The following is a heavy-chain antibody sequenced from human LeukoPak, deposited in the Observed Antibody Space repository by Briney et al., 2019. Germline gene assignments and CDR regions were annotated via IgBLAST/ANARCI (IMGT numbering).Heavy chain of an antibody. Sequence: SETLSLTCTVSGGSISSYYWSWIRQPPGKGLEWIGYIYYSWSTNYNPSLKSRVTISVDTSKNQFSLKLSSVTAADTAVYYCARLDSSGYYYVTHYFDYWGQGTLVTVSS. CDR3: ARLDSSGYYYVTHYFDY. CDR1: GGSISSYY. D-gene: IGHD3-22*01. CDR2: IYYSWST. V-gene: IGHV4-59*01. J-gene: IGHJ4*02.